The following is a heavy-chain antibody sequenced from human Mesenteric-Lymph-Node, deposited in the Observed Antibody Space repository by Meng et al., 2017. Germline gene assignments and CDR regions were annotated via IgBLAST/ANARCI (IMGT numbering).Heavy chain of an antibody. CDR1: GFTFSNAW. CDR3: TMYSSGHI. Sequence: GESLKISCAASGFTFSNAWMSWVRQASGKGLEWVGRIKTKRFNYTTTYAASVRGTFTISRDDSKNTAYLQINSLKTGDTALYYCTMYSSGHIWGRGTLVTVSS. V-gene: IGHV3-73*01. D-gene: IGHD6-19*01. CDR2: IKTKRFNYTT. J-gene: IGHJ3*02.